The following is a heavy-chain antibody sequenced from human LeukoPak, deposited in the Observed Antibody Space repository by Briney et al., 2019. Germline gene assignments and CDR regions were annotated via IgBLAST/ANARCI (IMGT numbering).Heavy chain of an antibody. CDR3: VAAQVIGREH. D-gene: IGHD2-21*01. Sequence: SETLSLTSAVYGGSFSGNYWCWVRRPPGKGLEWIGEIKHTGRTTYNPSLKSRVSMSLDTSKNEFSLRLKSVTAADTAVYYCVAAQVIGREHWGQGTLVTVSS. CDR2: IKHTGRT. CDR1: GGSFSGNY. V-gene: IGHV4-34*01. J-gene: IGHJ4*02.